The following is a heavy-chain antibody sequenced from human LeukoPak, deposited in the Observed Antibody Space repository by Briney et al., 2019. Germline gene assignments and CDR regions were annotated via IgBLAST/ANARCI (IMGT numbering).Heavy chain of an antibody. Sequence: PGGSLRLSCAASGFTFSSYGMSWVRQAPGKGLEWVSAISGSGGSTYYADSVKGRFTISRDNSKNTLYLQMNSLRAEDTAVYYCAKDLTGIAVAAEGDYWGQGTLVTVSS. J-gene: IGHJ4*02. V-gene: IGHV3-23*01. CDR2: ISGSGGST. CDR3: AKDLTGIAVAAEGDY. D-gene: IGHD6-19*01. CDR1: GFTFSSYG.